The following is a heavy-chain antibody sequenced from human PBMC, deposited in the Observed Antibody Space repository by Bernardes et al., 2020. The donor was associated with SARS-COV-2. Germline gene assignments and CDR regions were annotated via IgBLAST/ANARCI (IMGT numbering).Heavy chain of an antibody. J-gene: IGHJ4*02. CDR1: GNSISSYYY. V-gene: IGHV4-38-2*01. D-gene: IGHD6-19*01. CDR3: TRSSGIAVAEVDY. CDR2: IYHSGST. Sequence: SETLSLTCAVSGNSISSYYYWGWIRQTPGKGLEWIGTIYHSGSTYYNPSLKSRVSMSVDTSKNQFSLNLSSVTAADTAVYYCTRSSGIAVAEVDYWGPGTLVTVSS.